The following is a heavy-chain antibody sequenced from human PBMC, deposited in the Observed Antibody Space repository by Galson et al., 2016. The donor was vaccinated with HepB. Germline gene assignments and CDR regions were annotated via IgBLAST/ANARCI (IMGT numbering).Heavy chain of an antibody. J-gene: IGHJ4*02. CDR2: IYQTATA. CDR1: GDSISNTSNNYW. Sequence: LSLTCAVSGDSISNTSNNYWWSWVRQSPAKGLEWIGEIYQTATAHYNPSFTSRATISVDKSKNQISLRLGSVTAADTAVYYCMRGTLGTTASMAFDYWGQGTLVSVSS. CDR3: MRGTLGTTASMAFDY. D-gene: IGHD1-26*01. V-gene: IGHV4-4*02.